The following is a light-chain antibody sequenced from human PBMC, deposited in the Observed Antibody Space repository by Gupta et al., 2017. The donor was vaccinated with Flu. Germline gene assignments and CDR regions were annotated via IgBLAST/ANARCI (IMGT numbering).Light chain of an antibody. V-gene: IGKV4-1*01. J-gene: IGKJ3*01. CDR2: WAS. CDR3: QQYYSTPRT. CDR1: QSVLYSSNNKNY. Sequence: NCKSSQSVLYSSNNKNYLAWYQQKPGQPPKLLIYWASTRESGVPDRFSGSGSGTDFTLTISSLQAEDVAVYYCQQYYSTPRTFGPGTKVDIK.